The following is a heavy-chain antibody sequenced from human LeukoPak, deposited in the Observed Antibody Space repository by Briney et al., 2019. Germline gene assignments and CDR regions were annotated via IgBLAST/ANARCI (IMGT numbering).Heavy chain of an antibody. D-gene: IGHD1-26*01. J-gene: IGHJ4*02. CDR2: INPSGGST. CDR1: GYTFTSYY. CDR3: ARVGIVGATMYYFDY. V-gene: IGHV1-46*01. Sequence: PRASVKVSCKASGYTFTSYYMHWVRQAPVQGLELMGIINPSGGSTSYAQKFQGRVTMTRDMSTSTVYMELSSLRSEDTAVYYCARVGIVGATMYYFDYWGQGTLVTVSS.